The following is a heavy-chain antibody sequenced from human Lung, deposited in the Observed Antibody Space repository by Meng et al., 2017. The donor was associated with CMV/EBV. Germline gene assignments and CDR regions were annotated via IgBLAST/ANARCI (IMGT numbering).Heavy chain of an antibody. D-gene: IGHD2-21*02. CDR2: IYHSGST. CDR3: ARVVTALWGYYFDY. J-gene: IGHJ4*02. V-gene: IGHV4-4*02. Sequence: GELAARGPGRVDLSGTLSLTCAVSGGSISSRNRWSWVRQPPGKGLEWIGEIYHSGSTNYNPSLKSRVTISVDKSKNQFSLKLSSVTAADTAVYYCARVVTALWGYYFDYWGQGTLVTVSS. CDR1: GGSISSRNR.